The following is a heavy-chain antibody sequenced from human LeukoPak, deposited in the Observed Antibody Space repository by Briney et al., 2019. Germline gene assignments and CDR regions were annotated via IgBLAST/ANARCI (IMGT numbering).Heavy chain of an antibody. CDR2: MSGSGGST. CDR1: GFTFSSSA. Sequence: GGSLRLSCAASGFTFSSSAMSWVRQAPGKGLEWVSTMSGSGGSTYNADSVKGRFTISRDNSKNTLYLQMNTLRAEDTAIYYCAKARSSSWFDAFDIWGQGTMVTVSS. D-gene: IGHD6-13*01. V-gene: IGHV3-23*01. J-gene: IGHJ3*02. CDR3: AKARSSSWFDAFDI.